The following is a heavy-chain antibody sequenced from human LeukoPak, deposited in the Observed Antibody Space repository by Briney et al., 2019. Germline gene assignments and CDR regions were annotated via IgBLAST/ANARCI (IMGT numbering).Heavy chain of an antibody. Sequence: ASVKVSCKASGGTFSSYAISWVRQAPGQGLEWMGRIIPIFGIANYAQKFQGRVTITADKSTSTAHMELSSLRSEDTAVYYCARDQYYDSSGCFDYWGQGTLVTVSS. CDR2: IIPIFGIA. CDR1: GGTFSSYA. D-gene: IGHD3-22*01. V-gene: IGHV1-69*04. CDR3: ARDQYYDSSGCFDY. J-gene: IGHJ4*02.